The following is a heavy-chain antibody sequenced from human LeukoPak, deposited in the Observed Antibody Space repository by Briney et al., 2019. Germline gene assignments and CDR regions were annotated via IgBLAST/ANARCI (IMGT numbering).Heavy chain of an antibody. Sequence: GGSLRLSCAVSGFTVSSNYMSWVRQAPGKGLEWVSVIHSDGRTFYVDSVKGRFTISRDNSKNTLYLQMNSLRAEDTAVYYCARDGYNYFFDFWAREPWSPSPQ. J-gene: IGHJ4*02. V-gene: IGHV3-53*01. D-gene: IGHD5-24*01. CDR1: GFTVSSNY. CDR2: IHSDGRT. CDR3: ARDGYNYFFDF.